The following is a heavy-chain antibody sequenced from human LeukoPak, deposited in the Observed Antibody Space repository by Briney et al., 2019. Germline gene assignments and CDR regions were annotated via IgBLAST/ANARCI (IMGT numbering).Heavy chain of an antibody. D-gene: IGHD6-19*01. J-gene: IGHJ5*02. CDR1: GGSISSSSYY. Sequence: PSETLSLTCTVSGGSISSSSYYWGWIRQPPGKGLEWIGSIYYSGSTYYNPSLKSRVTISVDTSKNQFSLKLSSVTAADTAVYYCASDSAYGIAVAGTRWFDPWGQGTLVTVSS. CDR3: ASDSAYGIAVAGTRWFDP. V-gene: IGHV4-39*01. CDR2: IYYSGST.